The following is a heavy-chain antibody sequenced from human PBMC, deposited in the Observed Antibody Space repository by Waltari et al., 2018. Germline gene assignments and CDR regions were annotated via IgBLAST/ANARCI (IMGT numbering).Heavy chain of an antibody. J-gene: IGHJ3*02. CDR3: ARDRGGFTHFDWFFSI. D-gene: IGHD3-9*01. CDR2: AHYSGRT. V-gene: IGHV4-59*11. CDR1: SGSISSHH. Sequence: QVQLQESGPGVVKPSETLSLTCTVSSGSISSHHWAWVRQSPGKGLEWIGYAHYSGRTNYTPSLRDRVTRSVDTSKGQFSLRLTSVIPADTAVYFCARDRGGFTHFDWFFSIWGQGTLVTVSS.